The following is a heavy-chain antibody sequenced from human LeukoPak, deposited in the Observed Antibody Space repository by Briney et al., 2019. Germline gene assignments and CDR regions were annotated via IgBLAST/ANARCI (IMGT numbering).Heavy chain of an antibody. CDR2: LSGSAGGT. V-gene: IGHV3-23*01. Sequence: GGSLRLSCGVSGITLSNYGMSWVRQAPGKGLEWVAGLSGSAGGTNYADSVKGRFSISRDNSKNTLFLQMDRLRAEDTAVYFCAKRGVVVRVFLVGFHKEAYYFDSWGQGAQVTVSS. D-gene: IGHD3-16*02. J-gene: IGHJ4*02. CDR1: GITLSNYG. CDR3: AKRGVVVRVFLVGFHKEAYYFDS.